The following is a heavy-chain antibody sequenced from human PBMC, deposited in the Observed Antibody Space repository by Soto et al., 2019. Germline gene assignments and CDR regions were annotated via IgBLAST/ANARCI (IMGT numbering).Heavy chain of an antibody. D-gene: IGHD3-10*01. Sequence: SETLSLTCTVSGCSISSGGYYWSWIRQHPGKGLEWIGYIYYSGSTYHNPSLKSRVTISVDTSKNQFSLKLSSVTAADTAVYCCASCLDYYGSGSPDWFDPWGQGTLVTVS. J-gene: IGHJ5*02. CDR1: GCSISSGGYY. CDR2: IYYSGST. CDR3: ASCLDYYGSGSPDWFDP. V-gene: IGHV4-31*03.